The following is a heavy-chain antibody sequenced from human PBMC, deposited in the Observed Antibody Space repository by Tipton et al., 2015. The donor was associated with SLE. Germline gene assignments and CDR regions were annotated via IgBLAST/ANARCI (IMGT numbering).Heavy chain of an antibody. J-gene: IGHJ3*02. D-gene: IGHD1-1*01. V-gene: IGHV4-34*01. Sequence: TLSLTCAAYGGSFSGYYWNWIRQPPGKGLEWIGEINHSGSTNYNPSLKSRVTISIDTSKNQFSLKLTSVTAVDTAVYYCASGRRRGPGAFDIWGQGTLVTVSS. CDR3: ASGRRRGPGAFDI. CDR2: INHSGST. CDR1: GGSFSGYY.